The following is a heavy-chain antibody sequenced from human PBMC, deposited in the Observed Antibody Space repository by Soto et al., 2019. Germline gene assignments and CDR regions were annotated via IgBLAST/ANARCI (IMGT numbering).Heavy chain of an antibody. V-gene: IGHV3-53*04. CDR2: IYSGGST. J-gene: IGHJ6*02. CDR3: AREQGGLHYYYGMDV. D-gene: IGHD3-16*01. CDR1: GFTVSSNY. Sequence: GGSLRLSCAASGFTVSSNYMSWVRQAPGKGLEWVSVIYSGGSTYYADSVKGRFTISRHNSKNTLYLQMNSLRAEDTAVYYCAREQGGLHYYYGMDVWGQGTTVTVSS.